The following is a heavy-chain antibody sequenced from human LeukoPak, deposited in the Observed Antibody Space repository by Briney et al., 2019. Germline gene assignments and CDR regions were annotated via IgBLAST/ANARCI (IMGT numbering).Heavy chain of an antibody. D-gene: IGHD2-2*02. J-gene: IGHJ5*02. CDR1: GYSFTSYW. Sequence: GESLKISCKSSGYSFTSYWIGWVRPMPGKGLEWMGIIYPGDSDTRYSPSFQGQVTISADKSISTAYLQWSTLKASDTAMYYCARWASPYCSSTSCYTGNWFDPWGQGTLVTVSS. CDR3: ARWASPYCSSTSCYTGNWFDP. V-gene: IGHV5-51*01. CDR2: IYPGDSDT.